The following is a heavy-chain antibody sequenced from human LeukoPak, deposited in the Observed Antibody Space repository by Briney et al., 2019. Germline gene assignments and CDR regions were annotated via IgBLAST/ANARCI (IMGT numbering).Heavy chain of an antibody. D-gene: IGHD3-22*01. CDR1: GFTFSSYW. CDR3: ARVVVGTTAVFDY. CDR2: IKEDGSEK. J-gene: IGHJ4*02. V-gene: IGHV3-7*01. Sequence: GGSLRLSCAASGFTFSSYWMSWVRQAPGKGLEWVANIKEDGSEKYYVDSVKGRFTISRDNAKNSLYLQMNSLRAEDTAVYYCARVVVGTTAVFDYWGQGTLVTVSS.